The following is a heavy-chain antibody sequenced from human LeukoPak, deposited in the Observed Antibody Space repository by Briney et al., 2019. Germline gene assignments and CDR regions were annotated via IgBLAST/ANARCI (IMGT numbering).Heavy chain of an antibody. CDR3: ARAEFYYDSSGYYYFWFDP. CDR2: TSSSGSTI. CDR1: GFTFSDYY. V-gene: IGHV3-11*01. Sequence: GGSLRLSCAASGFTFSDYYMSWIRQAPGKGLEWVSYTSSSGSTIYYADSVKGRFTISRDNAKNSLYLQMNSLRAEDTAVYYCARAEFYYDSSGYYYFWFDPWGQGTLVTVSS. J-gene: IGHJ5*02. D-gene: IGHD3-22*01.